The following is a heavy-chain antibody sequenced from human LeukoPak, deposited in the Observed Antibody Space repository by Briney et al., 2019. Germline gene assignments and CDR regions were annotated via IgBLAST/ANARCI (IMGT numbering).Heavy chain of an antibody. CDR2: ITGGGAST. Sequence: TGGSLRLSCAASGFTFSSYAMSWVRQAPGKGLEWVSDITGGGASTYYADSVRGRFTISRDSSKNTLYLQMNSLTAGDTAVYYCAKESPPGQAYFDSWGQGTLVTVSS. CDR1: GFTFSSYA. CDR3: AKESPPGQAYFDS. V-gene: IGHV3-23*01. J-gene: IGHJ4*02.